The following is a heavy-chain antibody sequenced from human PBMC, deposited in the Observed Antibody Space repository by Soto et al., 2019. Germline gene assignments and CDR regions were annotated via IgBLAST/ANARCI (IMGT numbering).Heavy chain of an antibody. CDR1: GGSVSSRNW. CDR2: ISQSGTA. J-gene: IGHJ4*02. CDR3: ARHGGRFCDY. Sequence: QVQLQESGPGLVKPSETLSLTCAVSGGSVSSRNWWSWVRQPPGKGREWIGQISQSGTANYNPSLKSRVTISVDKSKNQFSLIQRSVTAADTAVYFCARHGGRFCDYWGQGILVTVPS. D-gene: IGHD2-15*01. V-gene: IGHV4-4*02.